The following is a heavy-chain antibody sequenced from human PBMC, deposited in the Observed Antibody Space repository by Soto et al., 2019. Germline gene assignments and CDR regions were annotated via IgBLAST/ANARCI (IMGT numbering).Heavy chain of an antibody. CDR1: GFTFSSYE. D-gene: IGHD6-19*01. Sequence: GGSLRLSCAASGFTFSSYEMNWVRQAPGKGLEWVSYISSSGSTIYYADSVKGRFTISRDNAKNSLYLQMNSLRAEDTAVYYCARESSGRQYFDYWGQGTLVTVSS. J-gene: IGHJ4*02. CDR2: ISSSGSTI. V-gene: IGHV3-48*03. CDR3: ARESSGRQYFDY.